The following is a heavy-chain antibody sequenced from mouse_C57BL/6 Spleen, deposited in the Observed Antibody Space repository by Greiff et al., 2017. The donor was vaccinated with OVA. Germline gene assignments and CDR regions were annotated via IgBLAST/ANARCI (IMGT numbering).Heavy chain of an antibody. D-gene: IGHD3-1*01. CDR2: ISNGGGST. CDR3: ARQVILSDDIDV. CDR1: GFTFSDYY. V-gene: IGHV5-12*01. J-gene: IGHJ1*03. Sequence: EVKLVQSGGGLVQPGGSLKLSCAASGFTFSDYYMYWVRQTPEKGLEWVAYISNGGGSTYYTDTVKGRFTISRDNAKNTLYLQMSRLKSEDTAMYYCARQVILSDDIDVWGTGTSVTVSS.